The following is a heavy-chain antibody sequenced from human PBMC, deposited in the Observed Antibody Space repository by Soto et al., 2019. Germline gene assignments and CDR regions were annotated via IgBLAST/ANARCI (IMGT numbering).Heavy chain of an antibody. J-gene: IGHJ5*02. CDR2: IYHSGST. CDR3: ARDQLEGNWFDP. Sequence: QLQLQESGSGLVRPSQTLSLTCAVSGGSISSGGYSWNWIRQPPGKGLEWIGYIYHSGSTLYNPSLKRRVSTXVXKSKNQFSLKLSSVTAADTAVYYCARDQLEGNWFDPWGQGTLVTVSS. D-gene: IGHD1-1*01. CDR1: GGSISSGGYS. V-gene: IGHV4-30-2*01.